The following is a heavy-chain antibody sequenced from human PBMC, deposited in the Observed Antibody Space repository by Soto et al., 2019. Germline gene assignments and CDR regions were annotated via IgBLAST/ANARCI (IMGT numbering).Heavy chain of an antibody. CDR3: VRDSPIGSTFSGYDGIDY. J-gene: IGHJ4*02. D-gene: IGHD5-12*01. V-gene: IGHV1-69*08. Sequence: QVQLVQSGAEVKKPGSSVKVSCKTSGGTFSNDIITWVRQAPGQGLEWMGRIIPLLDKTNYAQKFQGRVTITADNSTGTAYMELNRLRSEDTAVYYCVRDSPIGSTFSGYDGIDYWGQGTLVTVSS. CDR1: GGTFSNDI. CDR2: IIPLLDKT.